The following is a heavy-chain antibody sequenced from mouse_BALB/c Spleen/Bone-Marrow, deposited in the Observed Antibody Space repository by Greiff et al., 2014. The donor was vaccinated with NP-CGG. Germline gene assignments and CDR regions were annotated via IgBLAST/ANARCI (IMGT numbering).Heavy chain of an antibody. CDR1: GYTFTSYW. J-gene: IGHJ2*01. CDR3: TRKYGPLYYFDY. Sequence: QVQLKESGAELVRPGASVKLSCKASGYTFTSYWINWVKQRPGQGLEWIGNIYPSDSYTNYNQKFKDKATLTVDKSSSTAYMQLSSPTSEDSAVYYCTRKYGPLYYFDYWGQGITLTVSS. CDR2: IYPSDSYT. D-gene: IGHD2-10*02. V-gene: IGHV1-69*02.